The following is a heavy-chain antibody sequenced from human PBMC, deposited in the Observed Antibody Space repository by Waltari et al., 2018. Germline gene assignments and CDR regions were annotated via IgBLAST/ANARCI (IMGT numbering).Heavy chain of an antibody. CDR1: GFTFSSYE. Sequence: EVQLVESGGGLVQPGGSLRLSCAASGFTFSSYEMNWVRQAPGKGLEWVSYISSSGSTIYYADSVKGRFTIARDNAKNSLYLQMNSLRAEDTAVYYCARDQPDCSGGSCYSGADYWGQGTLVTVSS. J-gene: IGHJ4*02. CDR2: ISSSGSTI. V-gene: IGHV3-48*03. D-gene: IGHD2-15*01. CDR3: ARDQPDCSGGSCYSGADY.